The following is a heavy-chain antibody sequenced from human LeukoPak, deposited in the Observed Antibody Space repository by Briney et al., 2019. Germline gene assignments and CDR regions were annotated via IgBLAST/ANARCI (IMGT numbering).Heavy chain of an antibody. V-gene: IGHV3-30*04. D-gene: IGHD3-22*01. CDR2: ISYDGSNK. CDR1: GFTFSGYA. Sequence: GGSLRLSCAASGFTFSGYAMHWVRQAPGKGLEWVAVISYDGSNKYYADSVKGRFTISRDNSKNTLYLQMNSLRAEDTAVYYCARSQHYYDSSGYVFDYWGQGTLVTVSS. CDR3: ARSQHYYDSSGYVFDY. J-gene: IGHJ4*02.